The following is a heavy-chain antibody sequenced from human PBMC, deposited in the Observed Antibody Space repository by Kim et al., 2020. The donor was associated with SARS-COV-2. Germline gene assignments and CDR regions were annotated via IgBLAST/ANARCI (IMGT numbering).Heavy chain of an antibody. Sequence: YYADSVKRRFTITRDNAKNSLYLQMNSLRAEDTAVYYCARVKDRRYHFDYWGQGTLVTVSS. D-gene: IGHD2-15*01. V-gene: IGHV3-48*04. CDR3: ARVKDRRYHFDY. J-gene: IGHJ4*02.